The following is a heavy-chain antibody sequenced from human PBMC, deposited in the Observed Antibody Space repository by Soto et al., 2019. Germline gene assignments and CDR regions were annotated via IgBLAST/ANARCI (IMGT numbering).Heavy chain of an antibody. V-gene: IGHV3-33*01. CDR1: GFTFSSYG. J-gene: IGHJ4*02. CDR2: IWYDGSNK. D-gene: IGHD1-26*01. CDR3: AREAFQEPFFDY. Sequence: QVQLVESGGGVVQPGRSLRLSCAASGFTFSSYGMHWVSQAPGKGLEWVAVIWYDGSNKYYADSVKGRLTISRDNSKNTLYLQMNSLRAEDTAVYYCAREAFQEPFFDYWGQGTLVTVAS.